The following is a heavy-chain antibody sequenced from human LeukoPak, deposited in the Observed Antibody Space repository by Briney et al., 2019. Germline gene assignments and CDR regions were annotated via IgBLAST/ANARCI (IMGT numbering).Heavy chain of an antibody. CDR2: TYYKSKWYN. Sequence: SQTLSLTSVISGDSVSTNSAAWNWVRQSPSGGLEWLGRTYYKSKWYNDYAVSVKKRITINPDTSMNQFSLQLKSVAPEDTAVYYCARERHSLVRAVILHYYGMDVWGQGTTVTVSS. J-gene: IGHJ6*02. D-gene: IGHD3-10*01. CDR1: GDSVSTNSAA. CDR3: ARERHSLVRAVILHYYGMDV. V-gene: IGHV6-1*01.